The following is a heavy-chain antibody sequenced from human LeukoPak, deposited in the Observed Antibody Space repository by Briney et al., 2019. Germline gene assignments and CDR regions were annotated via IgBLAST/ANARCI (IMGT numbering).Heavy chain of an antibody. V-gene: IGHV3-74*01. CDR2: VNSDGSRT. J-gene: IGHJ4*02. D-gene: IGHD2-15*01. CDR3: ARREGYCSGGTCYFDN. CDR1: GFTFPTYW. Sequence: PGGSLRLSCATSGFTFPTYWMHWVRQAPGKGLVWVSRVNSDGSRTDYADSVKGRFTVSRDNAKNTLHLQMNSLRAEDTAVYYCARREGYCSGGTCYFDNWGQGTLVTVSS.